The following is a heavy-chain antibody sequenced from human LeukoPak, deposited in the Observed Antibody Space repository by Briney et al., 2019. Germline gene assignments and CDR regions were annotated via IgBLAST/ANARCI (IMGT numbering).Heavy chain of an antibody. CDR2: VSFDESNK. CDR1: GFTFSNYG. J-gene: IGHJ4*02. V-gene: IGHV3-30*18. Sequence: GGSLRLSCTASGFTFSNYGMHWVRQAPGKGLEWVALVSFDESNKYYADSVKGRFTISRGNFKNTLYLQMDSLRTEDTAVYYCAKIHTPVVAATAAFDYWGQGTPVTVSS. CDR3: AKIHTPVVAATAAFDY. D-gene: IGHD2-15*01.